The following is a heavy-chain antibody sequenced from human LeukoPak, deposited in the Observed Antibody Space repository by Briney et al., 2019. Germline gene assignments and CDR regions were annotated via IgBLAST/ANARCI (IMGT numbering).Heavy chain of an antibody. V-gene: IGHV4-30-4*08. D-gene: IGHD2-21*02. Sequence: SETLSLTCTVSGGSISSGDYYWSWIRQPPGKGLEWIGYIYYSGSTYYNPSLKSRVTISVDTSKNQFSLKLSSVTAADTAVYYCARAVGGDNAPRFDPWGQGTLVTVSS. CDR1: GGSISSGDYY. CDR3: ARAVGGDNAPRFDP. CDR2: IYYSGST. J-gene: IGHJ5*02.